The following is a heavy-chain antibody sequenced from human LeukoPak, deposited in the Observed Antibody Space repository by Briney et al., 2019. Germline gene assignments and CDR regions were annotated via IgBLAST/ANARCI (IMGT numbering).Heavy chain of an antibody. CDR3: AKELTTGVGATDS. CDR1: GFTFSNYY. Sequence: ASVKVSCKASGFTFSNYYMHWVRQAPGQGLEWVGIIDPRGHRLTYAQNFQGRVSMTRDTSTSRAYMELGNLRSEDTAVYYCAKELTTGVGATDSWGQGTLVTVSS. V-gene: IGHV1-46*01. D-gene: IGHD1-26*01. CDR2: IDPRGHRL. J-gene: IGHJ4*02.